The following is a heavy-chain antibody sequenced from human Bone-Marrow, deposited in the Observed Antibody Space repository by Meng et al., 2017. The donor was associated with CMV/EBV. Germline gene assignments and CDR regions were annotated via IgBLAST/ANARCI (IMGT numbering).Heavy chain of an antibody. D-gene: IGHD3-10*01. Sequence: ASVKVSCKASGYTFINFGFSWVRQAPGQGLQWMGWISTYNGNTNYAQRLQGRVTLTTDTSTSTAYMELMNLRSGDTAVYYCARRGGDYQFDFWGQGTLVTVSS. CDR1: GYTFINFG. J-gene: IGHJ4*02. CDR3: ARRGGDYQFDF. V-gene: IGHV1-18*01. CDR2: ISTYNGNT.